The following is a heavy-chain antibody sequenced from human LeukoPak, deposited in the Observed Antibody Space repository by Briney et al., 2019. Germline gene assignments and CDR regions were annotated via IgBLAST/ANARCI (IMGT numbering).Heavy chain of an antibody. Sequence: GGSLRLSCAASGFTFSSYAMSWVRQAPGKGLEWVSAISGSGGSTYYADSVKGRFTNSRDNSKNTLYLQMNSLRAEDTAVYYCAKELRYDFWSGYLRLGFDWFDPWGQGTLVTVSS. CDR3: AKELRYDFWSGYLRLGFDWFDP. V-gene: IGHV3-23*01. J-gene: IGHJ5*02. D-gene: IGHD3-3*01. CDR2: ISGSGGST. CDR1: GFTFSSYA.